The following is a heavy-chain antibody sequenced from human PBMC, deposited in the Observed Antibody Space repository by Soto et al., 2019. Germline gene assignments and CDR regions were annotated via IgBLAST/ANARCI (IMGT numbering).Heavy chain of an antibody. CDR3: ARSGVTGIVIPSHWFDP. J-gene: IGHJ5*02. CDR1: GASISGFY. Sequence: SETLSLTCTVSGASISGFYWSWIRKSAGKGLEWIGRIYATGTTDYNPSLKSRVMMSVDTSQNQFSLKLLSVTAADTAIYYCARSGVTGIVIPSHWFDPWGQGTLVTVSS. V-gene: IGHV4-4*07. D-gene: IGHD2-21*02. CDR2: IYATGTT.